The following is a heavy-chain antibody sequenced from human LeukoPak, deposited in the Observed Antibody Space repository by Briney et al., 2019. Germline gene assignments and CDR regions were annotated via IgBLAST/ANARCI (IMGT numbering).Heavy chain of an antibody. CDR1: GFTFSDYF. J-gene: IGHJ6*02. V-gene: IGHV3-11*01. D-gene: IGHD6-13*01. CDR3: ARGLRIAAAGTPSSYYYYGMDV. CDR2: ISRSGTTI. Sequence: GGSLRLSCTASGFTFSDYFMSWIRQAPGKGLEWISQISRSGTTIYYADSVRGRFTISRDNSKNTLYLQMNSLRAEDTAVYYCARGLRIAAAGTPSSYYYYGMDVWGQGTTVTVSS.